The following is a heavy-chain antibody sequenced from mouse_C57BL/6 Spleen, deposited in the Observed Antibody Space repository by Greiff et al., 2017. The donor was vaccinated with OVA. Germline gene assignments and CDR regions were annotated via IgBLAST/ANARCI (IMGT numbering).Heavy chain of an antibody. V-gene: IGHV1-81*01. CDR3: AREETVVATDWYFDV. CDR1: GYTFTSYG. Sequence: VQLVESGAELARPGASVKLSCKASGYTFTSYGISWVKQRTGQGLEWIGEIYPRSGNTYYNEKFKGKATLTADKSSSTAYMELRSLTSEDSAVYFCAREETVVATDWYFDVWGTGTTVTVSS. J-gene: IGHJ1*03. D-gene: IGHD1-1*01. CDR2: IYPRSGNT.